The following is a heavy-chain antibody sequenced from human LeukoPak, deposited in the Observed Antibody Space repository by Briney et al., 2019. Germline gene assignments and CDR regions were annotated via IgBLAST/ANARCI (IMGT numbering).Heavy chain of an antibody. V-gene: IGHV1-46*01. D-gene: IGHD3-9*01. CDR1: GYTFTRYY. J-gene: IGHJ4*02. Sequence: ASVKVSCKASGYTFTRYYMHWVRQAPGQGLGWMGIINPSGGSTSYAQKFQGRVTMTRDTSTSTVYMELSSLRSEDTAVYYCARDQGLTGYFDYWGQGTLVTVSS. CDR3: ARDQGLTGYFDY. CDR2: INPSGGST.